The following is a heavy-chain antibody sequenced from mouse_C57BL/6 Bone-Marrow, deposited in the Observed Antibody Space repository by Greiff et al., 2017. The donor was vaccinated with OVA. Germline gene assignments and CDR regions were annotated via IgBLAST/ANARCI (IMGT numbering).Heavy chain of an antibody. V-gene: IGHV5-12*01. D-gene: IGHD2-4*01. CDR3: ARDYDYDWAWFAY. J-gene: IGHJ3*01. Sequence: EVKLVESGGGLVQPGGSLKLSCAASGFTFSDYYMYWVRQTPEKRLEWVAYISNGGGSTYYPDTVKGRFTISRDNAKNTLYLQMSRLKSEYTAMYYCARDYDYDWAWFAYWGQGTLVTVSA. CDR1: GFTFSDYY. CDR2: ISNGGGST.